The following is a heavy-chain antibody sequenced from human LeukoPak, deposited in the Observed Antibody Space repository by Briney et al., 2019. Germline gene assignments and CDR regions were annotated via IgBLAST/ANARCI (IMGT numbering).Heavy chain of an antibody. J-gene: IGHJ4*02. Sequence: GGSLRLSCAASGFTFSSYTMNWVRQAPGRGLEWVSYINTGSSTIYYADSVKGRFTTSRDNSKNTLYLQMNSLGAEDTAVYYCARSVVSSGWTYYFDYWGQGTLVTVSS. CDR2: INTGSSTI. CDR3: ARSVVSSGWTYYFDY. CDR1: GFTFSSYT. V-gene: IGHV3-48*01. D-gene: IGHD6-19*01.